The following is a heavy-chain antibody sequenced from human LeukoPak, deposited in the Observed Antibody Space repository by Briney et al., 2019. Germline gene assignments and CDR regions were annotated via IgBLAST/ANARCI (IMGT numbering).Heavy chain of an antibody. V-gene: IGHV3-7*01. J-gene: IGHJ3*02. CDR1: GFTFSSYW. CDR2: IKQDGSEK. Sequence: GGSLRLSCAASGFTFSSYWMSWVRQAPGKGLEWVANIKQDGSEKYYVDSVKGRFTISRDNAKNSLYLQMNSPRAEDTAVYYCAREGGYDGYDAFDIWGQGTMVTVSS. CDR3: AREGGYDGYDAFDI. D-gene: IGHD5-12*01.